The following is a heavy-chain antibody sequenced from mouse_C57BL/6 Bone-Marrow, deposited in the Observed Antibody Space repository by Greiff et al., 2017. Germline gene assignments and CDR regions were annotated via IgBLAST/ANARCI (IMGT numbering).Heavy chain of an antibody. D-gene: IGHD1-1*01. J-gene: IGHJ4*01. Sequence: QQPGAELVKPGASVQLSCKASGYTFTSYWMHWVKQRPGQGLEWIGMIHPNSGSTNYNEKFKSKATLTVDKSSSTAYMQLSSLTSEDSAVYYCARETTVVGDYWGQGTSVTVSS. CDR1: GYTFTSYW. CDR3: ARETTVVGDY. CDR2: IHPNSGST. V-gene: IGHV1-64*01.